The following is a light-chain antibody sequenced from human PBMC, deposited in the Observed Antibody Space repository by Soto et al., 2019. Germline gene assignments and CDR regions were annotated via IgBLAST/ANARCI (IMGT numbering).Light chain of an antibody. CDR2: TAS. J-gene: IGKJ4*01. CDR1: QGISNW. CDR3: QQANSFPLT. V-gene: IGKV1-12*01. Sequence: DIQMTQSPSSVSASVGDRVTITCRASQGISNWLAWYQQKPEKAPKLLIYTASSLQSGVPSRFSGSGSRTDFTLTISSLQPEDFATYYCQQANSFPLTFGGGTKVHIK.